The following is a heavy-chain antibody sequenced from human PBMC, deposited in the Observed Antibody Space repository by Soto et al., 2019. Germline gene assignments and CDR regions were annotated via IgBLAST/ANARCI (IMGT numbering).Heavy chain of an antibody. CDR2: ISYDGSNK. V-gene: IGHV3-30*18. D-gene: IGHD3-10*01. Sequence: QVQLVESGGGVVHPGRSLRLSCAASGFTFSSYGMHWVRQAPGKGLEWVAVISYDGSNKYYADSVKGRFTISRDNSKNTLYLQMNSLRAEDTAVYYCAKDGASYYYYGMDVWGQGTTVTVSS. J-gene: IGHJ6*02. CDR3: AKDGASYYYYGMDV. CDR1: GFTFSSYG.